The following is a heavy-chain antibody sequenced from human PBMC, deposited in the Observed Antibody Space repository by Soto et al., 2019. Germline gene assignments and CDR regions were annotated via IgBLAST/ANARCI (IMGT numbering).Heavy chain of an antibody. D-gene: IGHD7-27*01. J-gene: IGHJ3*02. CDR1: GFTFSSYA. V-gene: IGHV3-64*01. CDR3: ARGLGYAFDI. Sequence: GGSLRLSCAASGFTFSSYAMHWVRQAPGKGLEYVSAISSNGGSTYYANSVKGRFTISRDNSKNTLYLQMGSLRAEDMAVYYCARGLGYAFDIWGQGTMVTVSS. CDR2: ISSNGGST.